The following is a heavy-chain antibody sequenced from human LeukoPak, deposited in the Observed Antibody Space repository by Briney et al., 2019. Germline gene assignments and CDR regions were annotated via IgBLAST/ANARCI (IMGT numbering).Heavy chain of an antibody. CDR3: ARGRRGYCSSTSCPNWFDP. CDR2: INPSGGNT. J-gene: IGHJ5*02. CDR1: GYTFTSYY. V-gene: IGHV1-46*01. Sequence: ASVKVSCKASGYTFTSYYIHWVRQAPGQGLEWVGIINPSGGNTNYLQKFQGRVTMTRDTSTSTVYMELSSLRSEDTAVYYCARGRRGYCSSTSCPNWFDPWGQGTLVTVSS. D-gene: IGHD2-2*01.